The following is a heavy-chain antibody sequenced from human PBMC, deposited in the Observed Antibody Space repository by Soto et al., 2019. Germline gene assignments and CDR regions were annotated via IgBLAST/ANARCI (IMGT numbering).Heavy chain of an antibody. Sequence: QITLKESGPTLVKPTQTLTLTCTFSGFSLSTSGVGVGWIRQPPGKALEWLALIYWDDDKRYRPSLKTRLTITKDTAESQVVLTMTNMDPVDTATYYCAHSLQQLVRRDAFDIWGQGTMVTFSS. CDR2: IYWDDDK. CDR3: AHSLQQLVRRDAFDI. CDR1: GFSLSTSGVG. J-gene: IGHJ3*02. V-gene: IGHV2-5*02. D-gene: IGHD6-13*01.